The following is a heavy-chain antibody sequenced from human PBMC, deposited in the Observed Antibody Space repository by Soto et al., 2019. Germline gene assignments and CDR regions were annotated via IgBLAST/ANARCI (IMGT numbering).Heavy chain of an antibody. V-gene: IGHV1-69*13. CDR3: AREVRSSWYFDY. D-gene: IGHD6-13*01. J-gene: IGHJ4*02. CDR2: IIPIFGTA. CDR1: GYTFTGYY. Sequence: SVKVSCKASGYTFTGYYMHWVRQAPGQGLEWMGGIIPIFGTANYAQKFQGRVTITADESTSTAYMELSSLRSEDTAVYYCAREVRSSWYFDYWGQGTLVTVSS.